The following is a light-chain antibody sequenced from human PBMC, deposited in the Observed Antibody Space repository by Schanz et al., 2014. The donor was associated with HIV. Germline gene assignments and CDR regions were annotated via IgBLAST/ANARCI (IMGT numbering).Light chain of an antibody. V-gene: IGLV2-8*01. J-gene: IGLJ3*02. CDR3: SSYAGSYTWV. CDR2: DVD. CDR1: SSDVGGYKY. Sequence: QSALAQPASVSGSPGQSVTISCTGTSSDVGGYKYVSWYQQYPGKAPKLIIFDVDNRPSGVSWRFSASKSGNTASLTVSGLQAEDEAEYYCSSYAGSYTWVFGGGTKLTVL.